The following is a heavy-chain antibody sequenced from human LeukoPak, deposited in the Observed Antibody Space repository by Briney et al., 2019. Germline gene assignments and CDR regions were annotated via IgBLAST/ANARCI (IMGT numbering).Heavy chain of an antibody. Sequence: PETLSLTCTVSAGSINTYFWTWVRQPAGKGLEWIGRISGSGTAFYNPSLESRVTISLDTANYQLFLRMTSVSAADTAVYYCARGTELTRTSGHYSFDYWGQGTLVSVSS. J-gene: IGHJ4*02. D-gene: IGHD1-7*01. CDR3: ARGTELTRTSGHYSFDY. V-gene: IGHV4-4*07. CDR2: ISGSGTA. CDR1: AGSINTYF.